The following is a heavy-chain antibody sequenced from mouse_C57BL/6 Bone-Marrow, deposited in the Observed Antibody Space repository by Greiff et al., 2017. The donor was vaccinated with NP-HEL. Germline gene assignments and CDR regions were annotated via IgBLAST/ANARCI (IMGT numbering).Heavy chain of an antibody. Sequence: EVQLQQSGTVLARPGASVKMSCKTSGYTFPSYWMHWVRQRPGQGLEWIGAIYPGNSDTSYHQKFKGKAKLTAVTSASTAYMEISSLTNEEYTGYFCTAYSTYSNWYCEVGGTGTTVTVSS. V-gene: IGHV1-5*01. D-gene: IGHD2-5*01. CDR1: GYTFPSYW. J-gene: IGHJ1*03. CDR2: IYPGNSDT. CDR3: TAYSTYSNWYCEV.